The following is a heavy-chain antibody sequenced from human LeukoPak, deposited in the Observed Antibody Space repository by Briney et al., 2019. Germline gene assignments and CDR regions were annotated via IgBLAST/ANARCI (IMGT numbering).Heavy chain of an antibody. Sequence: ASVKVSCKASGYTFTSYYMHWVRQAPGPGMEWMGIINPSGGSTSYAQKFQGRVTMTRDTSTSTVYMELSSLRSEDTAVFYCARESGMAGPDAFDIWGQGTMVTVSS. CDR3: ARESGMAGPDAFDI. CDR2: INPSGGST. CDR1: GYTFTSYY. D-gene: IGHD3-10*01. J-gene: IGHJ3*02. V-gene: IGHV1-46*01.